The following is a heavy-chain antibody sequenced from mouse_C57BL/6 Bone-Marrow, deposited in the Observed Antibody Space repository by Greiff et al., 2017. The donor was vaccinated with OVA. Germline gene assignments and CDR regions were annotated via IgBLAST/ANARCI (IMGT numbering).Heavy chain of an antibody. CDR2: IWSGGST. J-gene: IGHJ3*01. D-gene: IGHD2-5*01. V-gene: IGHV2-2*01. CDR3: ARRSYYSNPGWFAY. CDR1: GFSLPSYG. Sequence: VQLQQSGPGLVQPSQSLSITCTVSGFSLPSYGVHWVRQSPGTGLEWLGVIWSGGSTDYNAAFISRLSISKDNSKSQVFFKMNSLQADDTAIYYCARRSYYSNPGWFAYWGQGTLVTVSA.